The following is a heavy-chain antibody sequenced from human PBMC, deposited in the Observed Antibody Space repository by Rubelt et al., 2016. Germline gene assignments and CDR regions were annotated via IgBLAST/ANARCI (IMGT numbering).Heavy chain of an antibody. CDR3: ARDTRYSSSSNFDY. D-gene: IGHD6-13*01. Sequence: QVQLVQSGAEVKKPGSSVKVSCKASGGTFSSYAISWVRQAPGQGLEWMGRISAYNGNTNYAQKLQGRVTMTTDTSTSTAYMELMGLRSDDTAVYYCARDTRYSSSSNFDYWGQGTLVTVSS. CDR2: ISAYNGNT. CDR1: GGTFSSYA. V-gene: IGHV1-18*01. J-gene: IGHJ4*02.